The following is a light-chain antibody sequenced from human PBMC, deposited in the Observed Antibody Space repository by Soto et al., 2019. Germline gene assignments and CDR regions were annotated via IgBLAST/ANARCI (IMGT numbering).Light chain of an antibody. J-gene: IGKJ1*01. CDR1: QSVSSY. V-gene: IGKV3-20*01. CDR2: GAS. Sequence: EIVMTQSPATLSVSPGERATVSCRASQSVSSYLAWYQQKPGQAPRLLIYGASSRATVIPDRFSGSGSGTDFTLTISRLEPEDFAVYYCQQYGSSPSWTFGQGTKVDIK. CDR3: QQYGSSPSWT.